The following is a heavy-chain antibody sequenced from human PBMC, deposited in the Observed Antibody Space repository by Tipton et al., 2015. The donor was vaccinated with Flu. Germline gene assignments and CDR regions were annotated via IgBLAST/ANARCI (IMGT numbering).Heavy chain of an antibody. CDR1: GGTFSSYA. D-gene: IGHD1-26*01. V-gene: IGHV1-69*06. CDR2: IIPIFGTA. Sequence: QSGAEVKKPGSSVKVSCKASGGTFSSYAISWVRQAPGQGLEWMGGIIPIFGTANYAQKFQGRVTITADKSTSTAYMELSSLRSEDTAVYYCARRPKGWELLGYFDYWGQGTLVTVSS. CDR3: ARRPKGWELLGYFDY. J-gene: IGHJ4*02.